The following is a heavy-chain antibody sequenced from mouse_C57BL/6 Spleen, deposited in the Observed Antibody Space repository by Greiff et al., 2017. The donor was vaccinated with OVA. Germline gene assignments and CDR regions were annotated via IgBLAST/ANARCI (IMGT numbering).Heavy chain of an antibody. CDR1: GYTFTDYY. CDR2: IFPGSGST. Sequence: SGPELVKPGASVKISCKASGYTFTDYYINWVKQRPGQGLEWIGWIFPGSGSTYYNEKFKGKATLTVDKSSSTAYMLLSSLTSEDSAVYFCARRGIYDGYYLFDYWGQGTTLTVSS. CDR3: ARRGIYDGYYLFDY. J-gene: IGHJ2*01. V-gene: IGHV1-75*01. D-gene: IGHD2-3*01.